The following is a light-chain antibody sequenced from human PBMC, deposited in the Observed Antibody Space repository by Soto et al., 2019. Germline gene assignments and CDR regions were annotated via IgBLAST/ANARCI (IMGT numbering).Light chain of an antibody. Sequence: QAVVTQEPSLTVSPGGTVTLTCGSSTGAVTSGHYPYWFQQKPGQAPTTLIYDTSNKYSWTPARFSGALLGGKAALTRSGAQPEDEADYFCLLSYSGARAGVFGGGTKLTVL. V-gene: IGLV7-46*01. CDR3: LLSYSGARAGV. CDR2: DTS. CDR1: TGAVTSGHY. J-gene: IGLJ3*02.